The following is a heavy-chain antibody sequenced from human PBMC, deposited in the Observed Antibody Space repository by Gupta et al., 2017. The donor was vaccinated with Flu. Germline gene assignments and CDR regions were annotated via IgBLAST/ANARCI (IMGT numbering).Heavy chain of an antibody. CDR2: ISWNSGSI. V-gene: IGHV3-9*01. Sequence: EVQLVESGGGLVQPGRSLRLSCAASGFTFDDYAMHWVRQAPGKGLEWVSGISWNSGSIGYADSVKGRFTISRDNAKNSLYLQMNSLRAEDTALYYCAKGVVIGDGMDVWGQGTTVTVSS. J-gene: IGHJ6*02. CDR1: GFTFDDYA. CDR3: AKGVVIGDGMDV. D-gene: IGHD2-21*01.